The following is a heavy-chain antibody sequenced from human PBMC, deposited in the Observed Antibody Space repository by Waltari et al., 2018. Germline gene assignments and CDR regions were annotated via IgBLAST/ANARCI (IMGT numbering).Heavy chain of an antibody. D-gene: IGHD3-10*01. CDR2: ASFDGSTA. J-gene: IGHJ5*02. V-gene: IGHV3-30*18. CDR3: AKDAFGNTYLDH. Sequence: QVQLVESGVGVVQPGMSLRLSCAASGFSLSHFGMHWVRQARGKGLGWVALASFDGSTAYYADSVRGRFTISRDNSKNTLYLDINTLRVDDTAIYYCAKDAFGNTYLDHWGQGTLVTVSS. CDR1: GFSLSHFG.